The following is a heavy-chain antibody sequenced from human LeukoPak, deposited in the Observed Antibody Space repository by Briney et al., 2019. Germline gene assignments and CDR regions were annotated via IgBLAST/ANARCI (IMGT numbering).Heavy chain of an antibody. CDR2: IWYDGSNK. CDR1: GFTFSSYG. CDR3: AREGGRSHTYYFDY. Sequence: GGSLRLSCAASGFTFSSYGMHWVRQAPGKGLEWVAVIWYDGSNKYYADSVKGRFTISRDNSKNTLYLQMNSLRAEDTAVYYCAREGGRSHTYYFDYWGQGTLVTVST. J-gene: IGHJ4*02. V-gene: IGHV3-33*01.